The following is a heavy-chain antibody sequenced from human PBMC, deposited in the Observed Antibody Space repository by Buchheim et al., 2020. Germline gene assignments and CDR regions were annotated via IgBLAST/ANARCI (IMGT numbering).Heavy chain of an antibody. Sequence: EVQLLESGGGLVQPGGSLRLSCAASGFTFSNYAMNWVRQAPGKGLEWVSAISGSGGATYYADSVKGRFTVPRTNSENTLYLKMNSLRADDTAVYYCAKGIAAAVNYWGQGTL. J-gene: IGHJ4*02. CDR3: AKGIAAAVNY. CDR2: ISGSGGAT. D-gene: IGHD6-13*01. CDR1: GFTFSNYA. V-gene: IGHV3-23*01.